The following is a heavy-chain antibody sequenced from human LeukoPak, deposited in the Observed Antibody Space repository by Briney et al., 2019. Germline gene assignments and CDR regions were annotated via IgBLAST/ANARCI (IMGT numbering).Heavy chain of an antibody. J-gene: IGHJ2*01. D-gene: IGHD1-26*01. CDR2: IIPIFGTA. V-gene: IGHV1-69*13. CDR1: GGTFSSYA. CDR3: AKEGVQTPSDWYFDL. Sequence: GASVKVSCKASGGTFSSYAISWVRQAPGQGLEWMGGIIPIFGTANYAQKFQGRVTITADESTSTAYMELSSLRSEDTAVYYCAKEGVQTPSDWYFDLWGSGTLVTVSS.